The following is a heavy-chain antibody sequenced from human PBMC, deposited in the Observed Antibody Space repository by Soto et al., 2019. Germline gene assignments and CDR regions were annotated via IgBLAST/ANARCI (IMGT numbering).Heavy chain of an antibody. CDR2: IYYSGNT. V-gene: IGHV4-59*01. D-gene: IGHD3-9*01. J-gene: IGHJ6*02. Sequence: SETLSLTCTVSGGSISPYYWTWIRQPPGKGLEWIGYIYYSGNTNYNPSLKSRVTISVDTSKNQFSLKLSSVTAADTAVYYCASPGRDFDWSGYYYYGMDVWGQGTTVTVSS. CDR1: GGSISPYY. CDR3: ASPGRDFDWSGYYYYGMDV.